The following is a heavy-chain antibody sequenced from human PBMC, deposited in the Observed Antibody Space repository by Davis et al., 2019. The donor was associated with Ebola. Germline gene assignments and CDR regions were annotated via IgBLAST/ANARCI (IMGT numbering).Heavy chain of an antibody. V-gene: IGHV3-74*01. CDR1: GFTFTNYW. J-gene: IGHJ4*02. Sequence: GESLKISCAASGFTFTNYWMHWVRQTPGKGLVWVSRVNDDGTGTSYADPVRGRFTISRDNAKNSVFLQMNSLRVEDAALYYCAKGRGGSIAASLNYWGQGTVVIVSS. CDR2: VNDDGTGT. D-gene: IGHD6-13*01. CDR3: AKGRGGSIAASLNY.